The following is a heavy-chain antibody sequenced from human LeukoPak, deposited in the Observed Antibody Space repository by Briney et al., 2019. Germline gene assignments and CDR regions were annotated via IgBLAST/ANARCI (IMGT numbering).Heavy chain of an antibody. J-gene: IGHJ4*02. Sequence: GRSLRLSCAISGFTFTNYETTWVRQAPGQGLDLVSHITTSGGIKSYADSVKCRFTISRDNAKNSVYLQINSLRAEDTAVYYCARDGVVGSSGWYVDYWGQGTLVTVSS. CDR2: ITTSGGIK. V-gene: IGHV3-48*03. D-gene: IGHD6-19*01. CDR3: ARDGVVGSSGWYVDY. CDR1: GFTFTNYE.